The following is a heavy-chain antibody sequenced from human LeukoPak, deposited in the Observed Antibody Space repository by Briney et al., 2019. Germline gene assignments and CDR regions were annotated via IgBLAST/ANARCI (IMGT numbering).Heavy chain of an antibody. CDR1: GGTFSSYA. J-gene: IGHJ5*02. CDR3: AREDEGDYYGSGSYGNWFDP. Sequence: GASVKVSCKASGGTFSSYAISWVRQAPGQGLEWMGRIIPILGIANYAQKFQGRVTITADKSTSTAYMELSSLRSEDTAVYYCAREDEGDYYGSGSYGNWFDPWGQGTLVTVSS. D-gene: IGHD3-10*01. V-gene: IGHV1-69*04. CDR2: IIPILGIA.